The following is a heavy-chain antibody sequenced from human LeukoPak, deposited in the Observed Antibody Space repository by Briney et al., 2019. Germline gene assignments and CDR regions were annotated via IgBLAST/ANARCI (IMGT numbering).Heavy chain of an antibody. CDR3: AKDEPDDFWSGTRPRVDH. J-gene: IGHJ4*02. CDR1: GFTFSSYA. Sequence: PGGSLRLSCAASGFTFSSYAMSWVRQAPGKGLEWVSAISGSGGSTYYADSVKGRFTISRDNSKNTLYLQMNSLRAEDTAVYYCAKDEPDDFWSGTRPRVDHWGQGTLVTVSS. V-gene: IGHV3-23*01. D-gene: IGHD3-3*01. CDR2: ISGSGGST.